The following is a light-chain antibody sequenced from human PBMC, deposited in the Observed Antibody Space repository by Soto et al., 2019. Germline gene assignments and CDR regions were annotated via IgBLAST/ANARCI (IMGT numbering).Light chain of an antibody. J-gene: IGLJ1*01. Sequence: VLTQPPSVSGAPVQRVTISCTGSSSNIGPGYDVHWYQQLPGTAPKLLIYANKNRPAGVPDRFSASKAGTSASLAITGLQAEDEADYYCQSYDTSPSGYVFGGGTKVTVL. CDR1: SSNIGPGYD. V-gene: IGLV1-40*01. CDR3: QSYDTSPSGYV. CDR2: ANK.